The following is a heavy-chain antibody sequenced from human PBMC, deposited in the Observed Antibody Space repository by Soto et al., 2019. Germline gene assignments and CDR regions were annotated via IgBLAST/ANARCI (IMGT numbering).Heavy chain of an antibody. D-gene: IGHD6-13*01. CDR1: GCTFSDYY. V-gene: IGHV3-11*01. CDR3: ARDFPRGESIAAAGTRWFDP. CDR2: ISSSGSTI. J-gene: IGHJ5*02. Sequence: GGSLRLSCAASGCTFSDYYMSWIRQAPGKGLEWVSYISSSGSTIYYADSVKGRFTISRDNAKNSLYLQMNSLRAEGTAVYYCARDFPRGESIAAAGTRWFDPWGQGTLVTVSS.